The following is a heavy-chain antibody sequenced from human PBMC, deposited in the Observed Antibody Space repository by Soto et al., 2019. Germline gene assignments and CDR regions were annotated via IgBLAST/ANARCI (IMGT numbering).Heavy chain of an antibody. V-gene: IGHV4-4*02. J-gene: IGHJ5*02. CDR1: GGSISSSNW. CDR3: ARGGIRFLEWLLYGWFDP. CDR2: IYHSGST. Sequence: PSETLSLTCAVSGGSISSSNWWSWVRQPPGKGLEWIGEIYHSGSTNYNPSLKSRVTISVDKSKNQFSLKLSSVTAADTAVYYCARGGIRFLEWLLYGWFDPWGQGTLVTVSS. D-gene: IGHD3-3*01.